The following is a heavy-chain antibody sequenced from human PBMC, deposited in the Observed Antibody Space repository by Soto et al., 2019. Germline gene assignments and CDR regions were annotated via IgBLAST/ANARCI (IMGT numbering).Heavy chain of an antibody. D-gene: IGHD2-2*01. CDR1: GGTFSSYT. CDR3: AAGYCSSTSCYDTIHY. Sequence: QVQLVQSGAEVKKPGSSVKVSCKASGGTFSSYTISWVRQAPGQGLEWMGRIIPILGIANYAQKLQGRVTITADKSTSTGYMELSSQRSGDTTVYYCAAGYCSSTSCYDTIHYWGRGTLVTVSS. CDR2: IIPILGIA. V-gene: IGHV1-69*02. J-gene: IGHJ4*02.